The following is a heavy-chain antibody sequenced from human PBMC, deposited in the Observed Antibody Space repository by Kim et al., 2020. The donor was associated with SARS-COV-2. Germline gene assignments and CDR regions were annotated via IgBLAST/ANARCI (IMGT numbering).Heavy chain of an antibody. D-gene: IGHD6-13*01. CDR2: IYYSGST. Sequence: SETLFLTCTVSGGSISSYYWSWIRQPPGKGLEWIGYIYYSGSTNYNPSLKSRVTISVDTSKNQFSLKLSSVTAADTAVYYCARSNGIAAGPYYYYGMDVWGQGTTVTVSS. CDR1: GGSISSYY. CDR3: ARSNGIAAGPYYYYGMDV. V-gene: IGHV4-59*08. J-gene: IGHJ6*02.